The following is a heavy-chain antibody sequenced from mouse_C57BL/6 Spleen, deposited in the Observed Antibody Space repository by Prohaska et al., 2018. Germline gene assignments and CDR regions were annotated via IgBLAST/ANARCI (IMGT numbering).Heavy chain of an antibody. CDR3: ARVEVVATDYYAMDY. Sequence: DVQLQESGPGLVKPSQSLSLTCSVTGYSITSGYYWNWIRQFPGNKLEWMGYISYDGSNNYNPSLKNRISITRDTSKNQFFLKLNSVTTEDTATYYCARVEVVATDYYAMDYWGQGTSVTVSS. CDR1: GYSITSGYY. J-gene: IGHJ4*01. CDR2: ISYDGSN. D-gene: IGHD1-1*01. V-gene: IGHV3-6*01.